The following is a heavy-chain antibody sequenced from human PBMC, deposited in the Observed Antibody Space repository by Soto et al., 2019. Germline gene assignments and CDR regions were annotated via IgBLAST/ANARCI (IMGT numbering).Heavy chain of an antibody. J-gene: IGHJ5*02. CDR2: IIPIFGKV. CDR3: AKMDPSFEGGVGFDP. CDR1: GDTFSNFA. D-gene: IGHD3-9*01. V-gene: IGHV1-69*01. Sequence: QVQLVQSGAEVRKPGSSVKVSCQASGDTFSNFAITWVRQAPGQGLDWMGGIIPIFGKVYYAHKFQGRVTITADEATSTAYMELVSLRSDDTATYYCAKMDPSFEGGVGFDPWGQGTLVTVSS.